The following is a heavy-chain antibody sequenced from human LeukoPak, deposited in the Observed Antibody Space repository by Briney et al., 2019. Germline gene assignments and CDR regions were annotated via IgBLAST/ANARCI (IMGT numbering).Heavy chain of an antibody. CDR3: ARRSFSSGWYFDY. V-gene: IGHV5-51*01. D-gene: IGHD6-19*01. J-gene: IGHJ4*02. CDR2: IYPGDSDA. Sequence: GESLKISCKGSGYSFTSYWIGWVRQMPGKGLEWMGIIYPGDSDARYSPSFQGQVTISADKSISTAYLQWSSLKASDTAMYYCARRSFSSGWYFDYWGQGTLVTVSS. CDR1: GYSFTSYW.